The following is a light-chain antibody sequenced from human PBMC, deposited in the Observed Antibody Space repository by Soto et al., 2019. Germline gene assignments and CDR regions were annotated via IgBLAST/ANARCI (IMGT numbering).Light chain of an antibody. CDR2: YDS. V-gene: IGLV3-21*04. J-gene: IGLJ2*01. Sequence: SYELTQPPSASVAPGKTARITCGGNNSGSKSVHWYQQKPGHAPVLVIYYDSDRPSGTPERFSGSNSGNTATLTISRVEAGDEADYYCQVWDSSSDHHVVFGGGTKLTVL. CDR3: QVWDSSSDHHVV. CDR1: NSGSKS.